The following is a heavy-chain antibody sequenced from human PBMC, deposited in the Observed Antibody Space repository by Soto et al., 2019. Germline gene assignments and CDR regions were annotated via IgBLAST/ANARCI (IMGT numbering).Heavy chain of an antibody. CDR3: APNGRSWLSYYYYRYMDV. CDR2: ISGSGGST. J-gene: IGHJ6*03. V-gene: IGHV3-23*01. Sequence: EVQLLESGGGLVQPGGSLRLSCAASGFTFSSYAMSWVRQAPGKGLEWVSAISGSGGSTYYADSVKRRFTISRDNSKNTLYLQMNSLRDEDTAVYYCAPNGRSWLSYYYYRYMDVWGKGTTVTVSS. D-gene: IGHD6-13*01. CDR1: GFTFSSYA.